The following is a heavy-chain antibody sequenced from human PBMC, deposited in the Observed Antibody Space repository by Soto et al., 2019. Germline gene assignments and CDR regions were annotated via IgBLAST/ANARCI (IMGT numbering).Heavy chain of an antibody. V-gene: IGHV4-34*01. CDR3: ARSSGSPKGNAFDI. Sequence: SETLSLTCAVYGGTFSGYYWTWFRQPPGKGLEWIGEINHSGSTNYNPSLKSRVTISVDTSKNQFSLKLSSVTAADTAVYYCARSSGSPKGNAFDIWGQGTMVTVSS. D-gene: IGHD1-26*01. CDR2: INHSGST. CDR1: GGTFSGYY. J-gene: IGHJ3*02.